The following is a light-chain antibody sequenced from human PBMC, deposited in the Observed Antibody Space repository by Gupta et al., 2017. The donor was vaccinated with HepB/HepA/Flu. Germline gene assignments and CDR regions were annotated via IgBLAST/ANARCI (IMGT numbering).Light chain of an antibody. Sequence: QSVLTQPPSASGTPGQWVTISCSGSSSNIGGYTVNWYQHLPGTAPKLLIYSNTQRPSRVPDRFSGSKSGTSASLAISGLQSEDEADYYCAACDDSLNARVIGGGTKLTVL. CDR3: AACDDSLNARV. CDR2: SNT. V-gene: IGLV1-44*01. J-gene: IGLJ3*02. CDR1: SSNIGGYT.